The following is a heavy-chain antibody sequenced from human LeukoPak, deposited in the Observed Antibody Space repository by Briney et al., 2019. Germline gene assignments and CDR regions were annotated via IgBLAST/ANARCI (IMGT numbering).Heavy chain of an antibody. CDR2: ISGSGGST. V-gene: IGHV3-23*01. Sequence: GGSLRLSCAASGFTFSSYAMSWVRQAPGKGLEWVSTISGSGGSTYYADSVKGRFTISRDNSKNMLYLQMNSLRAEDTAVYHCAKDRDYGDYPSAYYYYMDVWGKGTTVTVSS. D-gene: IGHD4-17*01. CDR3: AKDRDYGDYPSAYYYYMDV. J-gene: IGHJ6*03. CDR1: GFTFSSYA.